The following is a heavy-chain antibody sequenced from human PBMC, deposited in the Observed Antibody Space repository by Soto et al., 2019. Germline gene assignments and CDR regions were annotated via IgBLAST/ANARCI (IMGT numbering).Heavy chain of an antibody. J-gene: IGHJ5*02. Sequence: PGESLSLSCAGSGFTFGDSYMRWIRQAPGKGLEWLSYISPGSRYPAYADSVKGRFTISRDNAKRSLYLQMMSLTAEDTAIYYCVRGGGGGLFDPWGQGTMVTVSS. V-gene: IGHV3-11*06. CDR2: ISPGSRYP. D-gene: IGHD2-15*01. CDR1: GFTFGDSY. CDR3: VRGGGGGLFDP.